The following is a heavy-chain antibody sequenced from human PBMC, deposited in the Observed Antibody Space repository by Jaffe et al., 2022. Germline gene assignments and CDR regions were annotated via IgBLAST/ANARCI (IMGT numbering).Heavy chain of an antibody. Sequence: QVQLQESGPGLVKPSETLSLTCAVSGYSISSGYYWGWIRQPPGKGLEWIGSIYHSGSTYYNPSLKSRVTISVDTSKNQFSLKLSSVTAADTAVYYCARRGIQLWSTPFDYWGQGTLVTVSS. J-gene: IGHJ4*02. CDR2: IYHSGST. D-gene: IGHD5-18*01. V-gene: IGHV4-38-2*01. CDR1: GYSISSGYY. CDR3: ARRGIQLWSTPFDY.